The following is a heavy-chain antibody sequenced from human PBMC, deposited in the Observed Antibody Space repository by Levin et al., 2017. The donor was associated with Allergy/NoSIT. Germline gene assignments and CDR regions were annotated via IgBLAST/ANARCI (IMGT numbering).Heavy chain of an antibody. Sequence: GESLKISCAASGFTFSDYYMSWIRQAPGKGLEWVSYISSSGSTIYYADSVKGRFTISRDNAKNSLYLQMNSLRAEDTAVYYCARLTNGVLVDYWGQGTLVTVSS. CDR3: ARLTNGVLVDY. D-gene: IGHD2-8*01. V-gene: IGHV3-11*01. CDR1: GFTFSDYY. CDR2: ISSSGSTI. J-gene: IGHJ4*02.